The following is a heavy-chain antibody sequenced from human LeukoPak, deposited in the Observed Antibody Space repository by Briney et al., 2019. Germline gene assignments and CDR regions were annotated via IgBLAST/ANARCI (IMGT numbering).Heavy chain of an antibody. CDR2: ISTDGSST. D-gene: IGHD6-25*01. V-gene: IGHV3-74*01. CDR3: ARKPAPAD. Sequence: GGSLRLSCAASGFSFSCYGMHWVRQAPGKGLVWVSRISTDGSSTSYADSVKGRFTISRDNAKNTLYLQMNSLRAEDTAVYYCARKPAPADWGQGTLVTVSS. J-gene: IGHJ4*02. CDR1: GFSFSCYG.